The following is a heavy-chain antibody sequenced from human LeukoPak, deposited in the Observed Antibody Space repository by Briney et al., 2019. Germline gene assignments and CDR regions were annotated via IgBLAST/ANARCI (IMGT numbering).Heavy chain of an antibody. D-gene: IGHD3-10*01. Sequence: TSSVTLSLTCAVYGGSFSGYYWSWIRQPPGKGLEWIGEINHSGSTNYNPSLKSRVTITVDTSKNQFSLKLSSVTAADTAVYYCARGAVRGVYYYYGMDVWGQGTTVTVSS. CDR3: ARGAVRGVYYYYGMDV. V-gene: IGHV4-34*01. CDR2: INHSGST. J-gene: IGHJ6*02. CDR1: GGSFSGYY.